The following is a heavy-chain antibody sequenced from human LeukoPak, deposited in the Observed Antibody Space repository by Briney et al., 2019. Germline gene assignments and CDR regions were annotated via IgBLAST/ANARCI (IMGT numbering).Heavy chain of an antibody. Sequence: PGGSLRLSCAASGFTFSSYGMHWVRQAPGKGREYVSAISSNGGRTYYANSVKGRFTISRDDSKNTLYLQMGSLRTEDMAVYYCGRASIYRPLDYWGQGTLVTVSS. D-gene: IGHD3-3*02. CDR3: GRASIYRPLDY. CDR2: ISSNGGRT. J-gene: IGHJ4*02. V-gene: IGHV3-64*01. CDR1: GFTFSSYG.